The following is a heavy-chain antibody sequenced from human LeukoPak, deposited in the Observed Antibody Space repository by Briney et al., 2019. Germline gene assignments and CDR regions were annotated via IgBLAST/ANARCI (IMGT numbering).Heavy chain of an antibody. D-gene: IGHD3-22*01. CDR1: GFTFSSYG. V-gene: IGHV3-30*02. CDR3: AKRWDYDSSGYYLPYDVCGFDY. CDR2: IRYDGSNK. J-gene: IGHJ4*02. Sequence: GGSLRLSCAASGFTFSSYGMHWVRQAPGKGLEWVAFIRYDGSNKYYADSVKGRFTISRDNSKNTLYLQMHSLRAEDTAVYYCAKRWDYDSSGYYLPYDVCGFDYWGQGTLVTVSS.